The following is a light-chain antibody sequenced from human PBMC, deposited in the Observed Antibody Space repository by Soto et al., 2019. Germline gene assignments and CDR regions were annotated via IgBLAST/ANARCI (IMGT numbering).Light chain of an antibody. J-gene: IGLJ1*01. Sequence: QSALTQPASVSGSPGQSITISCTGTSSDIGGYKYVSWYQQHPGKAPKLIIYEVTNRPSGVSDRFSGSKSGNTASLTISGLQAEDEADYYCSSYTITSTLYVFGSGTKLTVL. CDR2: EVT. CDR1: SSDIGGYKY. CDR3: SSYTITSTLYV. V-gene: IGLV2-14*01.